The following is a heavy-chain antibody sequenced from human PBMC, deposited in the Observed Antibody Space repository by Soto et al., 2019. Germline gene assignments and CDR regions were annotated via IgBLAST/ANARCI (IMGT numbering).Heavy chain of an antibody. Sequence: EGQLVESGGGLIQRGGSMRLSCAASGFTLSTYSLNWVRQAPRKGLEWLSYISGSSNTIYYADSVKGRFTISRDNAKNSLYLQMNSLRDEDTAVYFCARGFDLQYGMDVWGQGTTVTVSS. J-gene: IGHJ6*02. CDR3: ARGFDLQYGMDV. CDR2: ISGSSNTI. CDR1: GFTLSTYS. V-gene: IGHV3-48*02. D-gene: IGHD3-10*01.